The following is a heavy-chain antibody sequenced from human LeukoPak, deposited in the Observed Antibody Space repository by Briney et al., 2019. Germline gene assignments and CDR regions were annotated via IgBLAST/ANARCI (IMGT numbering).Heavy chain of an antibody. Sequence: GGSLRLSCAASGFTFSSYAMSWVRQAPGKGLEWVSAISGSGGSTYYADSVKGRFTISRDNSKNSLYLQMNSLRVEDTAVYYCARDSSMLRGPLVIYYFDFWGQGTLVTVSS. J-gene: IGHJ4*02. CDR3: ARDSSMLRGPLVIYYFDF. CDR2: ISGSGGST. V-gene: IGHV3-23*01. CDR1: GFTFSSYA. D-gene: IGHD3-10*01.